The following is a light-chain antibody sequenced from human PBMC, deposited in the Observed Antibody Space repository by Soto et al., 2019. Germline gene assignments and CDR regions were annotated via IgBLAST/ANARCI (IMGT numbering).Light chain of an antibody. CDR3: QHYNNWPT. CDR1: QSVSTN. V-gene: IGKV3-15*01. J-gene: IGKJ1*01. Sequence: EIVMTQSPVTLSVSPGERATLSCRASQSVSTNLAWYQQKPGQAPRVLIYGASTRATNIPARFSDSGSGTDFTLTISSLQSEDFALYYCQHYNNWPTFGQGTKVDIK. CDR2: GAS.